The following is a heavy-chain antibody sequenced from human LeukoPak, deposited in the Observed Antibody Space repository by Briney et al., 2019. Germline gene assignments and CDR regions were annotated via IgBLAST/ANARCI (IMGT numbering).Heavy chain of an antibody. V-gene: IGHV4-59*01. Sequence: PSETLSLTCTVSGGSISSYYWSWIRQPPGKGLEWIGYIYYSGSTNYNTSLKSRVTISVDTSKNQFSLKLSSVTAADTAVYYCARHTSKFDYWGQGTLVTVSS. CDR1: GGSISSYY. J-gene: IGHJ4*02. CDR3: ARHTSKFDY. CDR2: IYYSGST.